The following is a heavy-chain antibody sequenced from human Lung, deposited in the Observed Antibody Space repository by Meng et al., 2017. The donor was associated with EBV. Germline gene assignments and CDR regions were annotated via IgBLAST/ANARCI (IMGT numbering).Heavy chain of an antibody. Sequence: QVQLHQSGPGLVKPLPTLSRTCVISGDSVSSSSAAWTWIRQSPSRGLEWLGRTYYRSKWYNDYAVFVKSRITINPDTSKNQFSLQLNSVTPEDTAVYYCARGATSVFDLWGRGTLVTVSS. CDR1: GDSVSSSSAA. CDR2: TYYRSKWYN. V-gene: IGHV6-1*01. CDR3: ARGATSVFDL. J-gene: IGHJ2*01.